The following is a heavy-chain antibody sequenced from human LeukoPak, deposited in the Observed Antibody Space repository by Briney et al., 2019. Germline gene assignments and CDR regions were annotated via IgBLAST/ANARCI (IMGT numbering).Heavy chain of an antibody. Sequence: QPGGSLRLSCAASGFTLSFYEMNWVRQARGKGVEWLSYISSSGRTIHDADSVRGRFTISRDSAKNSLYLQMNSLRAEDTAVYYCARSRDNYFDYWGQGTLVTVSS. CDR3: ARSRDNYFDY. V-gene: IGHV3-48*03. J-gene: IGHJ4*02. CDR1: GFTLSFYE. CDR2: ISSSGRTI. D-gene: IGHD5-24*01.